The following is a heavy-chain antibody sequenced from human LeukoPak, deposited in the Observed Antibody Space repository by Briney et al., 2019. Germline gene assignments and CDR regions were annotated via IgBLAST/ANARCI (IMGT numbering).Heavy chain of an antibody. CDR2: IGTAGDT. D-gene: IGHD1-26*01. Sequence: PGGSLRLSCAASGFTFSSYDMHWVRQATGKGLEWVSAIGTAGDTYYPGSVKGRFTISRENAKNSLYLQMNSLRAGDTAVYYCARRVAGRGYFDYWGQGTLVTVSS. J-gene: IGHJ4*02. CDR1: GFTFSSYD. V-gene: IGHV3-13*01. CDR3: ARRVAGRGYFDY.